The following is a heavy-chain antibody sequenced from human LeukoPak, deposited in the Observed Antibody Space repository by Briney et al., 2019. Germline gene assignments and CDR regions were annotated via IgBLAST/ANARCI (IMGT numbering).Heavy chain of an antibody. CDR1: GFTFSSYS. V-gene: IGHV3-21*01. D-gene: IGHD3-22*01. CDR3: ARDYYDSSGYYYFDY. Sequence: GGSLRLSCAASGFTFSSYSMNWVRQAPGKGLEWVSSISSSSSYIYYADSVKGRFTISRDNAKNSLYLQMNSLRAEDTAVYYCARDYYDSSGYYYFDYWGQGTLVTVSS. J-gene: IGHJ4*02. CDR2: ISSSSSYI.